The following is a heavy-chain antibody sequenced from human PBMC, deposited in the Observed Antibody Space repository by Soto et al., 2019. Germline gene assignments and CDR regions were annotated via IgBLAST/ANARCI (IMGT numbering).Heavy chain of an antibody. D-gene: IGHD6-19*01. CDR1: GGSSSSSNW. Sequence: QVQLQESGPGLVKPSGTLSLTCAVSGGSSSSSNWWSWVRQPPGKGLEWIGEIYHSGSTNYNPSLKSRVTISVDKSKNQFSLKLSSVTAADTAVYYCARDGAVAGQRTDNWFDPWGQGTLVTVSS. V-gene: IGHV4-4*02. J-gene: IGHJ5*02. CDR2: IYHSGST. CDR3: ARDGAVAGQRTDNWFDP.